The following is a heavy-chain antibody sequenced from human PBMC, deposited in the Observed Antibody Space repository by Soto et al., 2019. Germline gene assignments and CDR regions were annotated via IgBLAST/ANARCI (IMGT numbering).Heavy chain of an antibody. CDR3: ARDFRMAVAGTGWFDP. J-gene: IGHJ5*02. V-gene: IGHV4-34*01. D-gene: IGHD6-19*01. CDR2: INHSGST. CDR1: GGSFSGYY. Sequence: SETLSLTCAVYGGSFSGYYWSWIRQPPGKGLEWIGEINHSGSTNYNPSLKSRVTISVDTSKNQFSLKLASVTAADTAVYYCARDFRMAVAGTGWFDPWGQGTLVTVSS.